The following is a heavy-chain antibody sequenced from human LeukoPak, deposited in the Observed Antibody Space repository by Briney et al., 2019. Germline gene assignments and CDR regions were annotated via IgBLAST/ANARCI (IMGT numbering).Heavy chain of an antibody. D-gene: IGHD6-13*01. CDR2: IRYDGSNK. V-gene: IGHV3-30*02. J-gene: IGHJ3*02. CDR1: GFTFSSYG. Sequence: QTGGSLRLSCAASGFTFSSYGMHWVRQAPGKGLEWVAFIRYDGSNKYYADSVKGRFTISRDNSKNTLYLQMNSLRAEDTAVYYCTRVYSSSWYHFLLQAFDIWGQGTMVTVSS. CDR3: TRVYSSSWYHFLLQAFDI.